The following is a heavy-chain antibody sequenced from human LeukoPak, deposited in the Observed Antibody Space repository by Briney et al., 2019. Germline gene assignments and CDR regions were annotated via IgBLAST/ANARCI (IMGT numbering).Heavy chain of an antibody. CDR2: IYHSGST. Sequence: PSGTLSLSCAVSGGSISSSNWWSWVRQPPGKGLEWIGEIYHSGSTNYNPSLKSRVTISVDKSKNQFSLKLSSVTAADTAVYYCARTLRGLRRQQLDQDFDYWGQGTLVTVSS. D-gene: IGHD6-13*01. J-gene: IGHJ4*02. V-gene: IGHV4-4*02. CDR1: GGSISSSNW. CDR3: ARTLRGLRRQQLDQDFDY.